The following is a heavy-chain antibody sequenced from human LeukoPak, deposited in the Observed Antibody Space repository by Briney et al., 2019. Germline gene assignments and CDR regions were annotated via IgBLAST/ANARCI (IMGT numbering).Heavy chain of an antibody. Sequence: RTGGSLRLPCAASGFTFSSYGMHWVRQAPGKGLEWVAVIWYDGSNKYYADSVKGRFTISRDNSKNTLYLQMNSLRAEDTAVYYCARGNLRGYSYGYDLDYWGQGTLVTVSS. CDR2: IWYDGSNK. J-gene: IGHJ4*02. D-gene: IGHD5-18*01. V-gene: IGHV3-33*01. CDR3: ARGNLRGYSYGYDLDY. CDR1: GFTFSSYG.